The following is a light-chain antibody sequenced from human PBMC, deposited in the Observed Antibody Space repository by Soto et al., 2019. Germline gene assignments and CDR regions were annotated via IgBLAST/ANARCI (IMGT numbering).Light chain of an antibody. V-gene: IGKV3-20*01. Sequence: EIVFTQSPGTLSFSPGERATLSCRATESVVSNYLAWYQLKPGQAPMLLLYVASSRATGIPDRFSGSGSGTDFTLTISRLEPEDFAVYYCQQYGSIPWTFGQGTKVDIK. CDR2: VAS. CDR1: ESVVSNY. J-gene: IGKJ1*01. CDR3: QQYGSIPWT.